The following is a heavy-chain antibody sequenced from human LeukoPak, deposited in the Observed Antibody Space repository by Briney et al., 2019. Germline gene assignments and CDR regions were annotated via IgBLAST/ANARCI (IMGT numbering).Heavy chain of an antibody. J-gene: IGHJ4*02. CDR1: GYTLTELS. CDR2: FDPEDGET. Sequence: ASVKVSCKVSGYTLTELSMHWVRQAPGKGLEWMGGFDPEDGETIYAQKFQGRVTMTEDTSTDTAYMELSSLRSEDSAVYYCARSRCVGSTHCYYFDYWGQGTLVTVSS. CDR3: ARSRCVGSTHCYYFDY. V-gene: IGHV1-24*01. D-gene: IGHD2-2*01.